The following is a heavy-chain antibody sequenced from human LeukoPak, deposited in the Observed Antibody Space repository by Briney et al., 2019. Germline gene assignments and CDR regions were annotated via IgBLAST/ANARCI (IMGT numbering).Heavy chain of an antibody. D-gene: IGHD5-24*01. V-gene: IGHV4-59*01. J-gene: IGHJ4*02. CDR1: GGSISSYY. CDR3: ARGSVEMATIYFDY. CDR2: IYYSGST. Sequence: SETLSLTCTVSGGSISSYYWSWIRQPPGKGLEWIGYIYYSGSTNYNPSLKSRVTISVDTSKNQFSLKLSSVTAADTAVYYCARGSVEMATIYFDYWGQGTLVTVSS.